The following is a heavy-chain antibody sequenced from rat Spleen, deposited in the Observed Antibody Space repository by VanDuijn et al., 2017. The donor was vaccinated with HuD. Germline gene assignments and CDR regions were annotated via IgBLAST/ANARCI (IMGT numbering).Heavy chain of an antibody. CDR3: ARDLGGAGDY. J-gene: IGHJ2*01. Sequence: QVQLKESGPGLVQPSQTLSLTCTVSGFSLTSYHVSWVRQPPGKGLEWMGVMWSGGSTDYNSALKSRLSISRDTSKNQVFLKMNSLQSEDTTTYYGARDLGGAGDYWGQGVMVTVSS. D-gene: IGHD4-3*01. V-gene: IGHV2-43*01. CDR1: GFSLTSYH. CDR2: MWSGGST.